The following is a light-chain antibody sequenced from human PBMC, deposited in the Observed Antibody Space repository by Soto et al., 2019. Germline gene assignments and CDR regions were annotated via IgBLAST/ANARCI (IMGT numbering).Light chain of an antibody. V-gene: IGLV1-47*02. CDR2: SNN. Sequence: QSVLAQPPSASGTPGQRVTISCSGRSANIGTNFVCWYQQLPGTAPKLLIYSNNQRPSGVPDRFSGSKSGTSASLAISGLRSEDEDNYYCVARDDSLSGLVFGTGTKVTVL. CDR1: SANIGTNF. CDR3: VARDDSLSGLV. J-gene: IGLJ1*01.